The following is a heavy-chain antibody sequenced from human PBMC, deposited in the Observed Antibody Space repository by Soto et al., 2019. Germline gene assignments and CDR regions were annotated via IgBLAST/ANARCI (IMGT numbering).Heavy chain of an antibody. CDR1: GYTFTSYG. D-gene: IGHD3-10*01. V-gene: IGHV1-18*01. CDR2: ISAYNGNT. J-gene: IGHJ6*02. CDR3: AYTLYGSLGDYYYYGMDV. Sequence: QVQLVQSGAEVKKPGASVKVSCKASGYTFTSYGISWVRQAPGQGLGWMGWISAYNGNTNYAQKLQGRVTMTTDTPTSTAYMELRSVRSDDTAVYYCAYTLYGSLGDYYYYGMDVWGQGTTVTVSS.